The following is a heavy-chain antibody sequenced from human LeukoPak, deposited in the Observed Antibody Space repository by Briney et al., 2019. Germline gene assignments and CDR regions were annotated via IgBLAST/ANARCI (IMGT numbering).Heavy chain of an antibody. J-gene: IGHJ5*02. D-gene: IGHD1-14*01. V-gene: IGHV4-34*01. CDR2: INHSGST. CDR3: ARRFAIPEPSPGYNWFDP. Sequence: SETLSLTCAVYGGSFSGYYWSWIRQPPGKGLEWIGEINHSGSTNYNPSLKRRVTISVDTSKNQFSLKLSSVTAADTAVYYCARRFAIPEPSPGYNWFDPWGQGTLVTVSS. CDR1: GGSFSGYY.